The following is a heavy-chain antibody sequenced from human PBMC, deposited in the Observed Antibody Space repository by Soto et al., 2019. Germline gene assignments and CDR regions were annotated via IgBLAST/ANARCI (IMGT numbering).Heavy chain of an antibody. CDR1: GGTFSSYA. Sequence: VASVKVSCKASGGTFSSYAIILVGPAPGQALEWMGAIIPIFGTANYAQKFQGRVTTTADDSRSKAYMELSSLRSEDTAVYYRARAQASTVIRLYGMDVWGQEPTVTVS. J-gene: IGHJ6*02. V-gene: IGHV1-69*13. CDR2: IIPIFGTA. D-gene: IGHD4-17*01. CDR3: ARAQASTVIRLYGMDV.